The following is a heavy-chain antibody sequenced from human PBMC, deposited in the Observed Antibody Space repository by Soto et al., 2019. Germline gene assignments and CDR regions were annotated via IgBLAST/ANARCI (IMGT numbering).Heavy chain of an antibody. V-gene: IGHV3-30*18. CDR1: GFTFSSYG. D-gene: IGHD4-17*01. Sequence: GGSLRLSCAASGFTFSSYGMHWVRQAPGKGLEWVAVISYDGSNKYYADSVKGRFTISRDNSKNTLYLQMNSLRAEDTAVYYCAKDSDYGVSDYWGQGTLVTVSS. CDR2: ISYDGSNK. CDR3: AKDSDYGVSDY. J-gene: IGHJ4*02.